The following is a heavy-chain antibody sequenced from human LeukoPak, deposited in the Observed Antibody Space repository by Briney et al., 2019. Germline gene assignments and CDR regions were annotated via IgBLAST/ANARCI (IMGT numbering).Heavy chain of an antibody. Sequence: GGSLRLPCAASGFTFNSYWMHWVRQAPGKGLVWVSHINSDGSNTNYADSVKGRFSISRDNAKNMLYLQMNSLRAEDTAVYYCARGDYGGPQGGVDYWGQGTLVTVSS. D-gene: IGHD4/OR15-4a*01. J-gene: IGHJ4*02. V-gene: IGHV3-74*01. CDR2: INSDGSNT. CDR3: ARGDYGGPQGGVDY. CDR1: GFTFNSYW.